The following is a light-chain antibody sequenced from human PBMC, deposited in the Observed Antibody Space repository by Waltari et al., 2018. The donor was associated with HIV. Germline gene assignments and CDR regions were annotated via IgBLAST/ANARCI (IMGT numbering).Light chain of an antibody. CDR3: QAWDTSSVL. CDR1: KLGDKY. J-gene: IGLJ2*01. V-gene: IGLV3-1*01. Sequence: SYELTQPPSVSVSPGQTASITCSGDKLGDKYACWYQQKPGQSPVVVIYQDKKWPSGIPERFSGSNSENTATLTISGTQAMDEADYYCQAWDTSSVLFGGGTKLTVL. CDR2: QDK.